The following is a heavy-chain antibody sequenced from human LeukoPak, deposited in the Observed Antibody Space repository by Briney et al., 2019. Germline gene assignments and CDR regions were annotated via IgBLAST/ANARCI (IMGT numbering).Heavy chain of an antibody. CDR2: IYTSGST. CDR1: GGSISSYY. V-gene: IGHV4-4*07. CDR3: ARVGYQDSSGGENMDV. J-gene: IGHJ6*03. D-gene: IGHD6-19*01. Sequence: SETLSLTCTVSGGSISSYYWSWLRQPAGKGLEWIGRIYTSGSTNYNPSLKSRVTMSVDTSKNQFSLKLSSVTAADTAVYYCARVGYQDSSGGENMDVWGKGTTVTVSS.